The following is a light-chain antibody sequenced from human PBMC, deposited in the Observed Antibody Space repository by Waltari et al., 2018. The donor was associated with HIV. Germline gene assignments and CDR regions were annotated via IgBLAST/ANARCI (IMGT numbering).Light chain of an antibody. V-gene: IGLV2-23*02. Sequence: QSALTQPASVSGSPGPSLTISCTGTSSDVGSYNLASWYQQHPGKAPTHMIYEVSKRPSGVSNRFSGSKSGNTASLTISGLQAEDEADYYCCSYAGSSTLFGGGTKLTVL. J-gene: IGLJ3*02. CDR1: SSDVGSYNL. CDR2: EVS. CDR3: CSYAGSSTL.